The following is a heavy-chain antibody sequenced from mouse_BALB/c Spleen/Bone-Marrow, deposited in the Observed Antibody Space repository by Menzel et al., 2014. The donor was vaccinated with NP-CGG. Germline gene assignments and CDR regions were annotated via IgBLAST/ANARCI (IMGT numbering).Heavy chain of an antibody. CDR3: ARSGDGPFAY. V-gene: IGHV14-3*02. CDR2: IDPANGIT. J-gene: IGHJ3*01. D-gene: IGHD2-3*01. CDR1: GFNIKDNY. Sequence: EVQLQQSGAELVKPGASIKLSCTASGFNIKDNYIHWVKQRPEQGLEWIGRIDPANGITKYGPKFQGKTTITTDTSSNTAYLWLSSLTSEDTAVYYCARSGDGPFAYWGQGTLVTVSA.